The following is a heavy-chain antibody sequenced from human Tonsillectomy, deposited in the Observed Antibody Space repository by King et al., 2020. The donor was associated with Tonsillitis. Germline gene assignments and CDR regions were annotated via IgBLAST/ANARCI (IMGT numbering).Heavy chain of an antibody. CDR3: ARAYCSTTSCYAAFDF. CDR2: TYYRSKWFN. D-gene: IGHD2-2*01. V-gene: IGHV6-1*01. CDR1: GDSVSSNSAT. J-gene: IGHJ4*02. Sequence: VQLQQSGPGLVKPSQTLSLACAISGDSVSSNSATWNWIRQSPSRGLEWLGRTYYRSKWFNVYAVSVKSRVIIDPDTSKNQFSLHLDSVTPEDTAVYYCARAYCSTTSCYAAFDFWGQGTLVTVSS.